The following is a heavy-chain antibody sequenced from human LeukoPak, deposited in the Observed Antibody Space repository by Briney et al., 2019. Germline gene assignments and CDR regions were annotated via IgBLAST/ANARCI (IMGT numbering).Heavy chain of an antibody. CDR3: ATISNHLYYDTRGYADY. CDR1: GYTFTSYG. CDR2: ISAYNGNT. J-gene: IGHJ4*02. D-gene: IGHD3-22*01. V-gene: IGHV1-18*04. Sequence: ASVKVSCKASGYTFTSYGISWVRQAPGQGLEWMGWISAYNGNTNYAQKLQGRVTMTTDTSTSTAYMELRSLRSDDTAVYYCATISNHLYYDTRGYADYWGQGTLATVSS.